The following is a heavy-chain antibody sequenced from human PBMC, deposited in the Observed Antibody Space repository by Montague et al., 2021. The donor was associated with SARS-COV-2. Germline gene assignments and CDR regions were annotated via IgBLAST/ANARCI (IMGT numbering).Heavy chain of an antibody. CDR1: EVTFNNFD. V-gene: IGHV3-23*01. D-gene: IGHD3-16*01. CDR2: LKSSNGNT. J-gene: IGHJ4*02. Sequence: SLRLSCAASEVTFNNFDNQWVRQAPGKGLEWVSTLKSSNGNTYCADSVRGRFTISRDSAKKTLYLQMNSLRAEDTAIYYCSMLRGGLWGQGTLVTVSS. CDR3: SMLRGGL.